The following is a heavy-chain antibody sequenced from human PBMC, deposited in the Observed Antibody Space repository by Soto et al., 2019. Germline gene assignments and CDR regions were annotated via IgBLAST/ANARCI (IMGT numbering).Heavy chain of an antibody. V-gene: IGHV1-69*06. CDR2: IIPIFGTA. D-gene: IGHD3-10*01. J-gene: IGHJ4*02. CDR1: GGTFSSYA. Sequence: QVQLVQSGAEVKKPGSSVKVSCNASGGTFSSYAISWVRQAPGQGLEWMGGIIPIFGTANYGQKFQCRVTITADKSTSTAYMELSSLRSEDMAVYYCARDRLHRSYYYGSGRSKFDYRGQGTLVTVSS. CDR3: ARDRLHRSYYYGSGRSKFDY.